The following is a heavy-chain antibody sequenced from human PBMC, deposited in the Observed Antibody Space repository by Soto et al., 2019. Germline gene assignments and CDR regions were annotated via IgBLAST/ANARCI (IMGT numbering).Heavy chain of an antibody. V-gene: IGHV3-23*01. Sequence: GGSLRLSCAAAGFTFSTYVMSWVRQAPGKGLEWVSSIGGSGGSTYYADSVKGRLTISRDNSKNTLYLQMNSLRAEDTAVYYCAKDLYYDILLGYSDYWGQGT. J-gene: IGHJ4*02. CDR2: IGGSGGST. D-gene: IGHD3-9*01. CDR3: AKDLYYDILLGYSDY. CDR1: GFTFSTYV.